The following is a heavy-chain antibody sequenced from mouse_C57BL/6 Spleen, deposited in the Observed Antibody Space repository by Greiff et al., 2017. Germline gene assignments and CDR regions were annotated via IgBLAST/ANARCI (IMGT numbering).Heavy chain of an antibody. CDR1: GYTFTSYG. Sequence: QVQLQQSGAELARPGASVKLSCKASGYTFTSYGISWVKQRTGQGLEWIGEIYPRSGNTYYNEKFKGKATLTADKSSSTAYMELRSLTSEDSAVYFCALRDITTVVANDYWGQGTTLTVSS. CDR2: IYPRSGNT. J-gene: IGHJ2*01. D-gene: IGHD1-1*01. CDR3: ALRDITTVVANDY. V-gene: IGHV1-81*01.